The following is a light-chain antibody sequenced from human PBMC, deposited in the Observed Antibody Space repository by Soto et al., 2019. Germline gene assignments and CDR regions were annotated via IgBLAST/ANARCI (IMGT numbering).Light chain of an antibody. CDR1: QGSRNF. V-gene: IGKV1-27*01. Sequence: DIQMTQSPTSLSASVGDRVTITCRASQGSRNFVAWYQQKPGKAPKLLIYAASTLQSGVPSRFSGSGSGTDFTLTINLLQPEDVATYSGHKYSRVPVFGPGHTVESK. CDR2: AAS. CDR3: HKYSRVPV. J-gene: IGKJ3*01.